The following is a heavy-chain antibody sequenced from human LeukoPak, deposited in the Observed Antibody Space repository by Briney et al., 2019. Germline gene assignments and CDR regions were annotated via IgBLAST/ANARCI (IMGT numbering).Heavy chain of an antibody. D-gene: IGHD2-15*01. CDR1: GGSISDSY. CDR2: VHISGTT. V-gene: IGHV4-4*07. J-gene: IGHJ4*02. Sequence: SQTLSLTCTVSGGSISDSYWSWIPQTAGKGLEFIGRVHISGTTNYNPSLKSRVTMSVDTSKNQFSLKLSSVTAADTAVYYCARDCSGGYCYFGTLDYWGQGTLVTVSS. CDR3: ARDCSGGYCYFGTLDY.